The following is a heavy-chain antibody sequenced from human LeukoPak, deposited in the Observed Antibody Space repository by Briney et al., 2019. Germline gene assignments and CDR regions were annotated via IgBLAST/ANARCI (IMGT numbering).Heavy chain of an antibody. V-gene: IGHV3-15*01. D-gene: IGHD3-10*01. CDR1: VTFSNAW. J-gene: IGHJ4*02. CDR3: TADTALRGGGEFDY. Sequence: GGSLRLSCAASVTFSNAWMNWVRQAPGKGLEWVGHFKIKADGGTTDYAAPVKDRFTISRDDSQNTLYLQMNSLKTEDTAVYYCTADTALRGGGEFDYWGQGTLVTVSS. CDR2: FKIKADGGTT.